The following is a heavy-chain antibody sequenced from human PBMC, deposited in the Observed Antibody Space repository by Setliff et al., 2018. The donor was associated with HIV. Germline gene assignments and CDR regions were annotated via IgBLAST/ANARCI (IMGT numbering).Heavy chain of an antibody. Sequence: PSETLSLTCTVSGDSISTDYWTWIRQPPGKGLEWIGYIYNSASTSYNPSLKSRVTISVDTSKNQFSLKLGAVTAADTAVYYCARRWGIRGYSSWGQGTLVTVSS. CDR1: GDSISTDY. V-gene: IGHV4-4*09. D-gene: IGHD5-18*01. CDR2: IYNSAST. J-gene: IGHJ5*02. CDR3: ARRWGIRGYSS.